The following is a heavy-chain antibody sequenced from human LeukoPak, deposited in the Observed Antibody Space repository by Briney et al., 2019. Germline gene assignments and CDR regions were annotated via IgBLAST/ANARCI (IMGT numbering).Heavy chain of an antibody. D-gene: IGHD1-26*01. J-gene: IGHJ5*02. V-gene: IGHV4-59*01. CDR1: GGSISSYY. CDR3: ARVGVVGASIMWFEP. Sequence: SQTLSLTCTVSGGSISSYYWGWIRQPPAKGLEWIGSIYYSGSTNYNPSLKSRVTISVDTSKNQFSLKLSSVTAADTAVYYCARVGVVGASIMWFEPWGQGTLVTVSS. CDR2: IYYSGST.